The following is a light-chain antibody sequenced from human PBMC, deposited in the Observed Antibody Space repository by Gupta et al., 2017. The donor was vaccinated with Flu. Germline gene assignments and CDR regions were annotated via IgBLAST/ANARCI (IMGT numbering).Light chain of an antibody. CDR3: QQSYSTPWT. J-gene: IGKJ1*01. CDR1: QRISTY. Sequence: DIQMTQSPSFLSASVGDRVTITCRVSQRISTYLNWYQQKPGKAPNLLICAASRVQSGVPSRFSGSGSGTDFTLTISRLQPEDFATYYCQQSYSTPWTFGQGTKVEIK. CDR2: AAS. V-gene: IGKV1-39*01.